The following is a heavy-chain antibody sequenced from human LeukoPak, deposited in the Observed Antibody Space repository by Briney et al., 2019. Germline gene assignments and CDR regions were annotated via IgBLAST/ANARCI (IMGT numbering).Heavy chain of an antibody. J-gene: IGHJ4*02. D-gene: IGHD3-9*01. CDR2: ISSSSSYI. CDR3: ARDDRESFDWLLGDFDY. Sequence: PGGSLRLSCAASGFTFSSYSMNWVRQAPGKGLEWVSSISSSSSYIYYADSVKGRFTISRDNAKNSLYLQMNSLRAEDTAVYYCARDDRESFDWLLGDFDYWGQGTLVTVSS. V-gene: IGHV3-21*01. CDR1: GFTFSSYS.